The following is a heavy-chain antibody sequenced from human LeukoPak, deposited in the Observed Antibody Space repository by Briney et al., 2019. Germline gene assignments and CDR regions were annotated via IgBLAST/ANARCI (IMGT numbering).Heavy chain of an antibody. V-gene: IGHV3-11*04. Sequence: GGSLRLSCAASGFTFINYYLAWIRQAPGKGLEWLSFISARGDRIYQLDSVKGRFTISRDNAKNTLNLQMVRLRADDTAVHYCARALQHSSHYFSPGAFDFWGRGTLVTVSS. CDR3: ARALQHSSHYFSPGAFDF. D-gene: IGHD1-26*01. CDR2: ISARGDRI. CDR1: GFTFINYY. J-gene: IGHJ3*01.